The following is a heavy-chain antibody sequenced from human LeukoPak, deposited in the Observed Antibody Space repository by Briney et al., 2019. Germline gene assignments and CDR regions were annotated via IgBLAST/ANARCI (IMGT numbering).Heavy chain of an antibody. CDR3: ARDGAGRSYKYYFDY. V-gene: IGHV3-33*01. CDR1: GFTFSSYG. CDR2: IWYDGSNK. J-gene: IGHJ4*02. Sequence: PGGSLRLSCAASGFTFSSYGMHWVRQAPDKGLEWVAVIWYDGSNKYYADSVKGRFTISRDNSKNTLYLQMNSLRAEDTAVYYCARDGAGRSYKYYFDYWGQGTLVTVSS. D-gene: IGHD5-18*01.